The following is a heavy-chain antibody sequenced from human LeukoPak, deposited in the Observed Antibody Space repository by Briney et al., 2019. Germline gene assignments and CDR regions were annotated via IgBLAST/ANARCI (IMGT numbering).Heavy chain of an antibody. J-gene: IGHJ5*02. CDR3: ARGVFYSSDYSNCFDP. Sequence: GGPLRLSCAGSGFTFSSYSMNWVRQAPGKGLEWVSYISSSASTIYYADSVKGRFTISRDNAKNSLYLQMNSLRAEDTAVYYCARGVFYSSDYSNCFDPWGQGTLVTVSS. V-gene: IGHV3-48*04. D-gene: IGHD6-19*01. CDR2: ISSSASTI. CDR1: GFTFSSYS.